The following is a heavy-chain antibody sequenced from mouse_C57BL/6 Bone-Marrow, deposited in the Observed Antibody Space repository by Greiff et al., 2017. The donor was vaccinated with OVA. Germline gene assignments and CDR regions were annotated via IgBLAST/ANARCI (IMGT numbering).Heavy chain of an antibody. CDR2: ISSGGSYT. Sequence: EVQGVESGGDLVKPGGSLKLSCAASGFTFSSYGMSWVRQTPDKRLEWVATISSGGSYTYYPDSVKGRFTISRDNAKNTLYLQMSSLKSEDTAMYYCARQTPYYAMDYWGQGTSVTVSS. V-gene: IGHV5-6*01. J-gene: IGHJ4*01. CDR1: GFTFSSYG. CDR3: ARQTPYYAMDY.